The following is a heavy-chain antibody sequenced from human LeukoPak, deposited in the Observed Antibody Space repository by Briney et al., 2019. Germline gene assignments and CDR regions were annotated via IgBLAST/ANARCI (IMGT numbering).Heavy chain of an antibody. CDR1: GGTFSSYA. V-gene: IGHV1-69*01. D-gene: IGHD2-2*01. CDR3: ARVPAAMNYYYYYMDV. J-gene: IGHJ6*03. CDR2: IIPIFGTA. Sequence: ASVKVSCKASGGTFSSYAISWVRQAPGQGLEWMGGIIPIFGTANYAQKFQGRVTITADESTSTAYMELSSLRSEDTAVYYCARVPAAMNYYYYYMDVWGKGTTVTVSS.